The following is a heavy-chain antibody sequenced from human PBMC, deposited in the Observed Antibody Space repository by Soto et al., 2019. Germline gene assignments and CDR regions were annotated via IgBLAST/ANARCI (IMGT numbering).Heavy chain of an antibody. CDR2: IYYSGST. CDR1: GGSISSGDYY. D-gene: IGHD3-3*01. V-gene: IGHV4-30-4*01. J-gene: IGHJ5*02. Sequence: QVQLQESGPGLVKPSQTLSLTCTVSGGSISSGDYYWSWIRQPPGKGLEWIGYIYYSGSTYYNPSLKSRVTVSVDASKNQFSLKLSSVTAADTAVYYCARGAPHVLRFLEWFSWFDPWGQGTLVTVSS. CDR3: ARGAPHVLRFLEWFSWFDP.